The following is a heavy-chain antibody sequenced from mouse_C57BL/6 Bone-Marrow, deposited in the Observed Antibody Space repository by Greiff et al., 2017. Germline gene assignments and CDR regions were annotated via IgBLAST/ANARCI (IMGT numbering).Heavy chain of an antibody. CDR2: IYPGDGDT. V-gene: IGHV1-80*01. D-gene: IGHD1-1*01. Sequence: QVQLQQPGAELVKPGASVKISCKASGYAFSSYWMNWVKQRPGKGLEWIGQIYPGDGDTNYNGKFKGKATLTADKSSSTAYMQLSSLTSEDSAVYFCARSGDYYGSSAGYFDVWGTGTTVTVSS. J-gene: IGHJ1*03. CDR3: ARSGDYYGSSAGYFDV. CDR1: GYAFSSYW.